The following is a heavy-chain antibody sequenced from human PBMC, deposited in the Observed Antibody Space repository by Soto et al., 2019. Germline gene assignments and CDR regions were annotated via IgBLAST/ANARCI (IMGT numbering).Heavy chain of an antibody. CDR3: LRVLTSAWHGGYYYGMDV. CDR2: SDCHDDK. CDR1: GFSLSPSGMC. D-gene: IGHD2-2*01. Sequence: SGPTLVNATQTLTLTCTFSGFSLSPSGMCVSWIRQPPGKALECLALSDCHDDKYYSTSLKTRLAISKDTSKNPAALTMTNMDPVDTATYYCLRVLTSAWHGGYYYGMDVWGQGTTVTVS. V-gene: IGHV2-70*01. J-gene: IGHJ6*01.